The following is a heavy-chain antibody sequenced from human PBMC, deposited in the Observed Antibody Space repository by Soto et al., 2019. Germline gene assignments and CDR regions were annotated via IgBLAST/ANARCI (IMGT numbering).Heavy chain of an antibody. CDR3: ATAEVDH. CDR1: AFTFANHC. J-gene: IGHJ5*02. CDR2: VISDGNTI. Sequence: PGGSLRLPWAASAFTFANHCMHWVRQAPGKGLEWVSRVISDGNTIDYADSVKGRFTVSRDNAKNTLYLQMNTLRAEDTAVYYCATAEVDHWGPGTMVTVSS. V-gene: IGHV3-74*01.